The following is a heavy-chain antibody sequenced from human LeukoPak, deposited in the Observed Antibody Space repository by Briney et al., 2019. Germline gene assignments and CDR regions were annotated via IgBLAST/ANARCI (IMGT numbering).Heavy chain of an antibody. CDR3: ARYGALDY. V-gene: IGHV3-7*01. D-gene: IGHD4-17*01. Sequence: GGSLRLYCAVSGLTFRNYAMSWVRQAPGKGLEWVANIKQDGNEKYYLDSVQGRFTISRDNAKKSLYLQMNSLRAEDTAVYYCARYGALDYWGQGTLVTVSS. CDR1: GLTFRNYA. J-gene: IGHJ4*02. CDR2: IKQDGNEK.